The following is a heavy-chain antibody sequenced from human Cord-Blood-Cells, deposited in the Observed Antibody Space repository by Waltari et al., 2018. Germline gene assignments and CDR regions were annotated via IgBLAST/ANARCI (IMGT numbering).Heavy chain of an antibody. CDR1: GYTLTSYD. J-gene: IGHJ3*02. D-gene: IGHD6-19*01. CDR2: MNPNSGNT. V-gene: IGHV1-8*01. Sequence: QVQLVQSGAEVKKPGASVKVSCKASGYTLTSYDINWVRQATGQGLEWMGWMNPNSGNTGYAQKSQGRVTMTRNTSISTAYMELSSLRSEDTAVDYCARGVAESDAFDIWGQGTMVTVSS. CDR3: ARGVAESDAFDI.